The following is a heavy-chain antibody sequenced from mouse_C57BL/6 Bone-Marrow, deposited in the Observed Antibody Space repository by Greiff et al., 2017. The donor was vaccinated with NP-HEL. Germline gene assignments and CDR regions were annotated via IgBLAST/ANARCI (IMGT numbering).Heavy chain of an antibody. Sequence: QLQLQQSGAELARPGASVKLSCKASGYTFTSYGISWVKQRTGQGLEWIGEIYPRSGNTYYNEKFKGKATLTADKSSSTAYMELRSLTSEDSAVYFCARQIYYDYEGFAYWGQGTLVTVSA. CDR2: IYPRSGNT. CDR1: GYTFTSYG. V-gene: IGHV1-81*01. D-gene: IGHD2-4*01. J-gene: IGHJ3*01. CDR3: ARQIYYDYEGFAY.